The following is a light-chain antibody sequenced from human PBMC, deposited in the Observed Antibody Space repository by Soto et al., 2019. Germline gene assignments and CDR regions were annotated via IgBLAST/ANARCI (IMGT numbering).Light chain of an antibody. Sequence: ETVWTQSPGTLSLSPGERVTLSCRASQCVSYLAWYQQKPGQAPRLLIYGASSRATGIPDRFNGSGSGTDFTLTISSLEPEDFAVYYCQQYDSSPPSWTFGQGTTVEVK. V-gene: IGKV3-20*01. CDR1: QCVSY. CDR3: QQYDSSPPSWT. CDR2: GAS. J-gene: IGKJ1*01.